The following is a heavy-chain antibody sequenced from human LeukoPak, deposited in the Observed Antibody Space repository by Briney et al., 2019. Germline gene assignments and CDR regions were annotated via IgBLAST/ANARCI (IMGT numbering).Heavy chain of an antibody. Sequence: SETLSLTCTVSGGSISSSSYYWGWIRQPPGKGLEWIGSIYYSGSTYYNPSLKSRVTISVDTSKNQSSLKLSSVTAADTAVYYRARHSSSWYVGVYFDYWGQGTLVTVSS. CDR3: ARHSSSWYVGVYFDY. CDR2: IYYSGST. CDR1: GGSISSSSYY. V-gene: IGHV4-39*01. J-gene: IGHJ4*02. D-gene: IGHD6-13*01.